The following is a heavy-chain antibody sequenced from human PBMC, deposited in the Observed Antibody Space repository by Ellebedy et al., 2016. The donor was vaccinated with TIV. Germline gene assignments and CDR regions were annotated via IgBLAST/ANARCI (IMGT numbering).Heavy chain of an antibody. Sequence: MPGGSLRLSCAVFGGSFSDNYWSWIRQTPGRGLEWIGEINHGGSTDYNPSLKSRATISVDTSRNHISLKMKSVTAADTAVYYCARSHSSEWYPSQYYFDDWGQGTLVTVSS. J-gene: IGHJ4*02. D-gene: IGHD3-22*01. CDR2: INHGGST. CDR1: GGSFSDNY. V-gene: IGHV4-34*01. CDR3: ARSHSSEWYPSQYYFDD.